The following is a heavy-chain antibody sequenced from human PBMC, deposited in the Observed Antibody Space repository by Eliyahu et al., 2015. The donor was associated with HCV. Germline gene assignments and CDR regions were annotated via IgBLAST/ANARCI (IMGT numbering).Heavy chain of an antibody. Sequence: QVQLVQSGAEVKKPGASVKVSCKASGYTFTSYAINWVRQATGQRAEWMGWMNPTSGNTGYAQKFQGRVTMTRNTSISTAYMELSSLRSEDTAVYYCARDPYYYDSSGQPGDAFDIWGQGTMVTVSS. CDR3: ARDPYYYDSSGQPGDAFDI. CDR2: MNPTSGNT. V-gene: IGHV1-8*01. D-gene: IGHD3-22*01. J-gene: IGHJ3*02. CDR1: GYTFTSYA.